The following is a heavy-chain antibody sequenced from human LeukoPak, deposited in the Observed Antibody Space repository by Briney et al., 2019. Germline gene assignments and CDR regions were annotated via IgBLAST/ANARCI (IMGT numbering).Heavy chain of an antibody. CDR3: ARDPATTVTTYAY. J-gene: IGHJ4*02. CDR1: GFTFSSYA. V-gene: IGHV3-23*01. CDR2: ISGAGDST. Sequence: GGSLRLSCAASGFTFSSYAMHWVRQAPGKGLEWVSAISGAGDSTYYADSVKGRFTISRDNSKNTVYLQMNSLRAEDTAVYYCARDPATTVTTYAYWGQGTLVTVSS. D-gene: IGHD4-17*01.